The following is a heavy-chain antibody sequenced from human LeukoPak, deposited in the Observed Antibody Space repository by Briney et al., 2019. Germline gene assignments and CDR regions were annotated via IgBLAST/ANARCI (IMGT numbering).Heavy chain of an antibody. CDR3: ARDGEQLVRFDY. V-gene: IGHV3-21*01. Sequence: GGSLRLSCAASGFTFSGYSMNWVRQAPGKGLEWVSSISSSSSYIYYADSVKGRFTISRDNAKNSLYLQMNSLRAEDTAVYYCARDGEQLVRFDYWGQGNLVTVSS. J-gene: IGHJ4*02. D-gene: IGHD6-6*01. CDR2: ISSSSSYI. CDR1: GFTFSGYS.